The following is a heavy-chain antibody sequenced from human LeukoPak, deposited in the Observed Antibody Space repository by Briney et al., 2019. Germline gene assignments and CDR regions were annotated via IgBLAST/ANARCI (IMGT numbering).Heavy chain of an antibody. J-gene: IGHJ3*02. CDR1: GFTFDDYG. Sequence: GGSLRLSCAASGFTFDDYGMSWVRQTPGKGLEWVSGINWNGGSTAYADSVKGRFTISRDNSKNTLYLQMNSLRAEDTAVYYCARVGQTLVDAFDIWGQGTMVTVSS. CDR3: ARVGQTLVDAFDI. V-gene: IGHV3-20*04. CDR2: INWNGGST.